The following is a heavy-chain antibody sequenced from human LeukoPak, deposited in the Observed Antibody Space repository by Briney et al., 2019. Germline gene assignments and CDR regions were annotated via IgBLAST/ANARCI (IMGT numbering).Heavy chain of an antibody. CDR1: AYSFTSYY. CDR3: ARRRMALDY. D-gene: IGHD5-24*01. V-gene: IGHV1-46*01. Sequence: ASVKVSCKASAYSFTSYYIHWVRQAPGQGLEWMGIINPSGGGATYAQKFQGRVTMTTDTSTTTIYMELYSLTSEDTAIYYCARRRMALDYWGQGTLVTVSS. CDR2: INPSGGGA. J-gene: IGHJ4*02.